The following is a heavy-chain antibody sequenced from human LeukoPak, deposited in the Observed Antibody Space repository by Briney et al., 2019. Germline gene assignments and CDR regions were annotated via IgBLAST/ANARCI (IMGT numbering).Heavy chain of an antibody. CDR3: ARESLYYGSGRKGGEVDY. J-gene: IGHJ4*02. CDR2: ISYRGST. Sequence: SQSLSLTWSVSGGSVSSYYWGWVRQPPGKGLEWIWYISYRGSTNNNPALKSRVPISVDASKNQFSLKQSSVTAADTAVSSWARESLYYGSGRKGGEVDYWGQGTLVTVSS. CDR1: GGSVSSYY. D-gene: IGHD3-10*01. V-gene: IGHV4-59*02.